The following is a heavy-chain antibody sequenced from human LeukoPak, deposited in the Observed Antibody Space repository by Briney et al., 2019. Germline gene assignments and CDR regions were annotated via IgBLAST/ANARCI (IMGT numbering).Heavy chain of an antibody. CDR1: GYTFTGYY. V-gene: IGHV1-2*02. Sequence: ASVKVSCKASGYTFTGYYMHWVRQAPGQGLEWMGWISPNSGGTNYAQKFQGRVTMTRDTSISTAYMELSRLRSDDTAVYYCARDWRLRDAFDIWGQGTMVTVSS. CDR2: ISPNSGGT. CDR3: ARDWRLRDAFDI. J-gene: IGHJ3*02. D-gene: IGHD3-3*01.